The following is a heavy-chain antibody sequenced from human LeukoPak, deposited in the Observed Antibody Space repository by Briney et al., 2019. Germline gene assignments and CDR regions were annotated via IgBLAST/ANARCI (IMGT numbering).Heavy chain of an antibody. J-gene: IGHJ4*02. CDR1: GYSISSGYY. V-gene: IGHV4-61*02. D-gene: IGHD1-1*01. Sequence: SETLSLTCTVSGYSISSGYYWSWIRQPAGKGLEWIGRIYTSGSTNYSPSLKSRVTISVDTSKNQFSLKLSSVTAADTAVYYCARDGYWSPYGYWGQGTLVTVSS. CDR2: IYTSGST. CDR3: ARDGYWSPYGY.